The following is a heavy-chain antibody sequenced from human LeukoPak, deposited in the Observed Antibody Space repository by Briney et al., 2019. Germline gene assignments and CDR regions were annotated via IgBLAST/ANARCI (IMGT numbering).Heavy chain of an antibody. D-gene: IGHD3-22*01. CDR2: IYPGDSET. CDR3: ARATPEVTYYYDSSGYYDY. Sequence: GESLKISCKGSGYSFTSYWIGWVRQMPGKGLEWMGIIYPGDSETRYSPSFQGQVTISADKSISTAYLQWSSLKASDTAMYYCARATPEVTYYYDSSGYYDYWGQGTLVTVSS. J-gene: IGHJ4*02. CDR1: GYSFTSYW. V-gene: IGHV5-51*01.